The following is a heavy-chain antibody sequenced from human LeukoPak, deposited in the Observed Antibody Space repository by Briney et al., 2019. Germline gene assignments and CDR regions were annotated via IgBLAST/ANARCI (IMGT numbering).Heavy chain of an antibody. CDR1: GYTFTTYG. CDR3: ARGHIGVPFDY. J-gene: IGHJ4*02. D-gene: IGHD3-10*01. CDR2: IGPYNGNT. Sequence: GASVKVSCKASGYTFTTYGISWVRQAPGQGLEWMGWIGPYNGNTNSAQKVQGRVTMTTDTSTSTAYMELRSLRSDDTAVYHCARGHIGVPFDYWGQGTLVTVSS. V-gene: IGHV1-18*01.